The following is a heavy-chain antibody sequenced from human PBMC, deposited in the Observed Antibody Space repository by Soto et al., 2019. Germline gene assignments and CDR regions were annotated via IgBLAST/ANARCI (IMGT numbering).Heavy chain of an antibody. CDR2: IWYDGRNK. Sequence: QVQLVESGGGVVQPGRSLRLSCAASGFTFSSYGMHWVRQAPGKGLEWVAVIWYDGRNKYYADSVKGRFTISRDNSKNSLYLQMNSLRAEDTAVYYCAREGDCGGDCYSRLFDPLGQGTLVTVSS. V-gene: IGHV3-33*01. J-gene: IGHJ5*02. CDR3: AREGDCGGDCYSRLFDP. D-gene: IGHD2-21*02. CDR1: GFTFSSYG.